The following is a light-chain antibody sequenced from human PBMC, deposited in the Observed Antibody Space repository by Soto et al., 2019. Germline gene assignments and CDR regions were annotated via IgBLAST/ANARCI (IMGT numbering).Light chain of an antibody. CDR1: SSDVGGYNY. CDR2: DVS. V-gene: IGLV2-14*03. CDR3: SSYTISSTLV. J-gene: IGLJ2*01. Sequence: QSALTQPASVSGSPGQSITISCTGTSSDVGGYNYVSWYQHHPGKAPKVMIYDVSNRPSGVSNRFSGSKSGNTASLTISGLQAEDEADSYRSSYTISSTLVFGGGTQLTVL.